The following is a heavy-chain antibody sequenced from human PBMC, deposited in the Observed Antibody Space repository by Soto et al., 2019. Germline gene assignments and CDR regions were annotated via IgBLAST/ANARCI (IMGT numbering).Heavy chain of an antibody. V-gene: IGHV5-51*01. D-gene: IGHD5-12*01. J-gene: IGHJ6*02. CDR1: GYSFTSYW. Sequence: GESLKISCKGSGYSFTSYWIGWVRQMPGKGLEWMGIIYPGDSDTRYSPSFQGQVTISADKSISTAYLQWSSLKASDTAMYYCARRGIVATGSYYYGMDVWGQGXTVTVYS. CDR2: IYPGDSDT. CDR3: ARRGIVATGSYYYGMDV.